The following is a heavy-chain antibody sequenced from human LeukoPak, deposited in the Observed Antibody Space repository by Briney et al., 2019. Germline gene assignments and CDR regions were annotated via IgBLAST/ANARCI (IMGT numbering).Heavy chain of an antibody. CDR1: GYTFTGYY. CDR2: INPNSGGT. Sequence: ASVKVSCKASGYTFTGYYMHWVRQAPGQGLEWMGWINPNSGGTNYAQKFQGRVTMTRNTSISTAYMELSSLRSEDTAVYYCARPAQPYLYYYGSGSSAYYFDYWGQGTLVTVSS. CDR3: ARPAQPYLYYYGSGSSAYYFDY. J-gene: IGHJ4*02. D-gene: IGHD3-10*01. V-gene: IGHV1-2*02.